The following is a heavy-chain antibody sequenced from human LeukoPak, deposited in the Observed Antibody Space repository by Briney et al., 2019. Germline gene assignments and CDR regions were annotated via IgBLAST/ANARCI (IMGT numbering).Heavy chain of an antibody. CDR2: IYYSGST. D-gene: IGHD6-19*01. Sequence: SETLSLTCTVSGGSISSYYWSWIRQPPGKGLEWIGYIYYSGSTNYNPSLKSRVTISVDTSKNQFSLKLSSVTAADTAVYYYARRGSGWNYYYYYYMDVWGKGTTVTISS. CDR3: ARRGSGWNYYYYYYMDV. V-gene: IGHV4-59*12. CDR1: GGSISSYY. J-gene: IGHJ6*03.